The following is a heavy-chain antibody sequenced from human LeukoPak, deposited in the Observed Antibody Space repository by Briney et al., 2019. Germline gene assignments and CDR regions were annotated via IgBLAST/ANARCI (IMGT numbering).Heavy chain of an antibody. CDR1: GFSFSRYW. Sequence: PGGSLSLSCAASGFSFSRYWMHWVRHSPGKGLVWVSRINEDGSTTTYADSVKGRFTISGDNAKNTLHLQMNSLRAEDTAVYYCARGVPPCFDPWGQGTLVTVSS. D-gene: IGHD3-10*01. V-gene: IGHV3-74*03. CDR2: INEDGSTT. CDR3: ARGVPPCFDP. J-gene: IGHJ5*02.